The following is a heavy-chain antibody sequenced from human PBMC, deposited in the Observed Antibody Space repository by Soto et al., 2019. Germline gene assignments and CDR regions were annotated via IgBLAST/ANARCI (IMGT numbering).Heavy chain of an antibody. CDR2: SRNKAKSYTT. D-gene: IGHD4-17*01. CDR1: GFTLSDHY. J-gene: IGHJ4*02. Sequence: EVQLVESGGGLVQPGGSLRLSCAIFGFTLSDHYMDWIHQAPGKGLEWVGRSRNKAKSYTTDYAASVKGRVTISRDDSQNSLYLQLNSLKTEDTAVYYCARTTYGDRDYWGQGTLVTVSS. CDR3: ARTTYGDRDY. V-gene: IGHV3-72*01.